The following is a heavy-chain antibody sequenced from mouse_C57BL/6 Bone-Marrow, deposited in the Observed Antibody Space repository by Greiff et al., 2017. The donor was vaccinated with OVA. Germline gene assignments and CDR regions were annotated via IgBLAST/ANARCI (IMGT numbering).Heavy chain of an antibody. V-gene: IGHV1-5*01. CDR3: TRWTAQATFDY. CDR2: IYPGNSDT. CDR1: GYTFTSYW. J-gene: IGHJ2*01. Sequence: EVQLQQSGTVLARPGASVKMSCKTSGYTFTSYWIHWVKQRPGQGLEWIGAIYPGNSDTSYNQKFKGKAKLTAVTSASTAYMELSSLTNEDSAVYYCTRWTAQATFDYWGQGTTLTVSS. D-gene: IGHD3-2*02.